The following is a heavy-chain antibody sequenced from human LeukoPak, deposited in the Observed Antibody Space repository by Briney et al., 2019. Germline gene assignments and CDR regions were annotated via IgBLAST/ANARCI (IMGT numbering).Heavy chain of an antibody. V-gene: IGHV3-23*01. CDR1: GFTFSNYA. CDR3: ARVFGVHNAFDI. Sequence: GGSLRLSCATSGFTFSNYAMSWVRQAPGKGLEWVSTISGSGGQTYHADSVKGRFTISRDNSENTLYLQMNSLRAEDTALYYWARVFGVHNAFDIWGQGTMVTVSS. CDR2: ISGSGGQT. J-gene: IGHJ3*02. D-gene: IGHD3-16*01.